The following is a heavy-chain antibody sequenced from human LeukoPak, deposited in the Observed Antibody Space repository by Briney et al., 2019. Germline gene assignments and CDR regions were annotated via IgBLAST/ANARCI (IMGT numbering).Heavy chain of an antibody. CDR3: ARALTTLTYEGY. Sequence: GGSLRLSCAASGFTFSSYTMHWIRQAPGKGLEWVSSISGSNSYIFYADSVKGRFTVSRDNAKDPLYLQMNSLRAEDTAVYYCARALTTLTYEGYWGQGTLVTVSS. CDR2: ISGSNSYI. J-gene: IGHJ4*02. D-gene: IGHD1-1*01. V-gene: IGHV3-21*01. CDR1: GFTFSSYT.